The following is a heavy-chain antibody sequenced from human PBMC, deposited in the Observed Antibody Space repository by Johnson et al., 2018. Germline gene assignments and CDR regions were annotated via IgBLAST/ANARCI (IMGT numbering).Heavy chain of an antibody. V-gene: IGHV3-33*01. J-gene: IGHJ3*02. CDR3: ATLFLGDAFDI. D-gene: IGHD2/OR15-2a*01. Sequence: VQLVESGGGVVQPGRSXRLSCAASGFAFSSYGMHWVRQAPGKGLEWVAVIWYDGSQKYYADSVRGRFTISRDNSKNTLYLQMNSRRAEDTAVYYCATLFLGDAFDIWGQGTMVTVSS. CDR1: GFAFSSYG. CDR2: IWYDGSQK.